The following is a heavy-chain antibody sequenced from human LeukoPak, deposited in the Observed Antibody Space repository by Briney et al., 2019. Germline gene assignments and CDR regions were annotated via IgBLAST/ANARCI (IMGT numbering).Heavy chain of an antibody. CDR1: GFTFSIYG. D-gene: IGHD2-21*02. CDR3: AKVTARSPPQPCMD. V-gene: IGHV3-30*05. CDR2: ISYDGTSK. Sequence: PGGSLRLSCAASGFTFSIYGMHWVRQAPGKGLEWVAVISYDGTSKYYADSVKGRFTISRDNSKNTLYLQMNSLRAEDTAMYYCAKVTARSPPQPCMDWGQGILVTVSS. J-gene: IGHJ1*01.